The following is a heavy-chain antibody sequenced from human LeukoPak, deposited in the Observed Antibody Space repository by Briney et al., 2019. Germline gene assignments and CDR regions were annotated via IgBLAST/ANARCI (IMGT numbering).Heavy chain of an antibody. V-gene: IGHV3-66*01. CDR3: AKDGNYIVGASAGMDV. CDR1: GFTVSTNY. D-gene: IGHD1-26*01. Sequence: GGSLRLSCAASGFTVSTNYMSWVRQAPGKGLEWVSVIDSGGSKKYAESVKGRFTISRDNSKNTLYLQMNSLRAEDTAVYYCAKDGNYIVGASAGMDVWGQGTTVTVSS. CDR2: IDSGGSK. J-gene: IGHJ6*02.